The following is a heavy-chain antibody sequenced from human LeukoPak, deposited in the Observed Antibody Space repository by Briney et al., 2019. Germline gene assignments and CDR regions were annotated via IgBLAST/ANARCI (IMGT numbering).Heavy chain of an antibody. Sequence: GGSLRLSCVASGFTVSSNQMSWVRQAPGKGLEWVSAISGSGGSTYYADSVKGRFTISRDNSKNTLYLQMNSLRAEDTAVYYCGIEYYYDSSGYPCFDYWGQGTLVTVSS. J-gene: IGHJ4*02. V-gene: IGHV3-23*01. CDR1: GFTVSSNQ. CDR3: GIEYYYDSSGYPCFDY. D-gene: IGHD3-22*01. CDR2: ISGSGGST.